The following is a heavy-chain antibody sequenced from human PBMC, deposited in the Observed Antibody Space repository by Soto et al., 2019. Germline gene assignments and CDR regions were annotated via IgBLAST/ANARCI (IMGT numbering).Heavy chain of an antibody. V-gene: IGHV1-3*01. D-gene: IGHD2-8*01. Sequence: QVQFVQSGAEVKKPGASVRLSCKPSGYNLPNYSIQWVRQAAGQGLQWLGWINPGSGYTEYSQRFQGRVTLSRDNSASTFYMDLTSLTSEDTAVYFCTRDLNGGNPFDYWGQGTLVTVSS. CDR2: INPGSGYT. CDR3: TRDLNGGNPFDY. J-gene: IGHJ4*02. CDR1: GYNLPNYS.